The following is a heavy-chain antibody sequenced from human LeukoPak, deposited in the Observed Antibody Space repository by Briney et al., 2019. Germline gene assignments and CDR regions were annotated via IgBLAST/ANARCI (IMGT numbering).Heavy chain of an antibody. D-gene: IGHD4-17*01. J-gene: IGHJ4*02. V-gene: IGHV1-18*04. Sequence: ASVKVSCKTSGYTFTNYGINWVRQAPGQGLEWMGWISAYDGNTNYAQSVQGRVTMTTDTSTSTAYMELRSLRSDDTAVYYCARDISYGDDAVDYWGQGTLVTVSS. CDR2: ISAYDGNT. CDR3: ARDISYGDDAVDY. CDR1: GYTFTNYG.